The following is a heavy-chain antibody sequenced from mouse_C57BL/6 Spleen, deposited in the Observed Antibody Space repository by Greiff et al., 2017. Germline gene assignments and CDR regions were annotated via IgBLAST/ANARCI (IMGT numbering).Heavy chain of an antibody. V-gene: IGHV1-82*01. CDR2: IYPGDGDT. D-gene: IGHD1-1*01. Sequence: VNVVEPGPELVKPGASVKISCKASGYAFSSSWMNWVKQRPGKGLEWIGRIYPGDGDTNYNGKFKGKATLTADKSSSTAYMQLSSLTSEDSAVYFCATHYYGSSYFDYWGQGTTLTVSS. J-gene: IGHJ2*01. CDR3: ATHYYGSSYFDY. CDR1: GYAFSSSW.